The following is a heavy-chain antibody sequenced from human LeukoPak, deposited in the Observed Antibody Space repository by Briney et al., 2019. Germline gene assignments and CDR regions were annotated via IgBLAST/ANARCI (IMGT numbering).Heavy chain of an antibody. V-gene: IGHV1-18*04. CDR2: ISAYNGNT. J-gene: IGHJ3*02. D-gene: IGHD1-20*01. CDR3: ARDSRPKRYNWTPGAFDI. Sequence: ASVKVSCKAFGYSFTDYYMHWVRQAPGQGLEWMGWISAYNGNTNYAQKLQGRVTITTDESTSTAYMELSSLRSEDTAVYYCARDSRPKRYNWTPGAFDIWGQGTMVTVSS. CDR1: GYSFTDYY.